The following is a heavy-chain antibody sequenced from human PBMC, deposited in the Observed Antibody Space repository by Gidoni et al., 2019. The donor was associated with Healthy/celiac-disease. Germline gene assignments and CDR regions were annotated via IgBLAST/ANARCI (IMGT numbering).Heavy chain of an antibody. Sequence: QVKLVQSGAEGKKPGSSVKVSCTAFGGTFSSYTISWVRQAPGQGLEWMGRIIPILGTATYAEKFQGRVTITADKATSTAYMELSSLRSEDTPVYYCAREPISYGYYFDYWGQGPLVTVSS. V-gene: IGHV1-69*08. CDR3: AREPISYGYYFDY. D-gene: IGHD5-18*01. CDR2: IIPILGTA. CDR1: GGTFSSYT. J-gene: IGHJ4*02.